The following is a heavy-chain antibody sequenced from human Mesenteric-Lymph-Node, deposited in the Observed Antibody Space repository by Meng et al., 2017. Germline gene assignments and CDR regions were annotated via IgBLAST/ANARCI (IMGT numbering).Heavy chain of an antibody. CDR1: GYTFTSYG. CDR2: ISAYNGNT. CDR3: AREKAETYVYDYVWGSYRDAFDI. D-gene: IGHD3-16*02. J-gene: IGHJ3*02. V-gene: IGHV1-18*01. Sequence: ASVKVSCKASGYTFTSYGISWVRQAPGQGLEWMGWISAYNGNTNYAQKLQGRVTMTTDTSTSTAYMELRSLRSDDTAVYYCAREKAETYVYDYVWGSYRDAFDIWGQGTMVTVSS.